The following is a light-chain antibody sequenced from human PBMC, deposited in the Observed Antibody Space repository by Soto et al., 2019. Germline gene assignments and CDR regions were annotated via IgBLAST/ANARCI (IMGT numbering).Light chain of an antibody. CDR2: GNS. Sequence: QSVLTQPPSVSGGPGQRVTISCTGSSSNIGAGYDVHWYQPLPGTAPKLLIYGNSNRPSGVPDRFSGSKSGTSASLAITGLQAEDEADYYCQSYDSSLSGSVVFGGGTKLTVL. J-gene: IGLJ2*01. CDR1: SSNIGAGYD. V-gene: IGLV1-40*01. CDR3: QSYDSSLSGSVV.